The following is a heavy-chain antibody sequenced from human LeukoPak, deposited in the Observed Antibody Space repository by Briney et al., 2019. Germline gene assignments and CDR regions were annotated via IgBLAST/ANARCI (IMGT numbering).Heavy chain of an antibody. CDR3: ARGGSGYDSFYYYGMDV. CDR2: IYDSGST. J-gene: IGHJ6*02. CDR1: GGSISSYY. Sequence: PSETLSLTCTVSGGSISSYYWSWIRQPPGKGLEWIGYIYDSGSTNYNPSLKSRVTISVDTSKNQFSLKLSSVAAADTAVYYCARGGSGYDSFYYYGMDVWGQGTTVTVSS. D-gene: IGHD5-12*01. V-gene: IGHV4-59*01.